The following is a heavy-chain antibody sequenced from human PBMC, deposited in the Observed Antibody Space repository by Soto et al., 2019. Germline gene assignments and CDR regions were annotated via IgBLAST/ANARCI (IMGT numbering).Heavy chain of an antibody. J-gene: IGHJ4*02. CDR3: AKDRVVLRFLEWLTYDY. D-gene: IGHD3-3*01. CDR2: ISGSGGST. CDR1: GFTFSSYA. V-gene: IGHV3-23*01. Sequence: GGSLRLSCAASGFTFSSYAMSWVRQAPGKGLEWVSAISGSGGSTYYADSVKGRFTISRDNSENTLYLQMNSLRAEDTAVYYCAKDRVVLRFLEWLTYDYWGQGTLVTVSS.